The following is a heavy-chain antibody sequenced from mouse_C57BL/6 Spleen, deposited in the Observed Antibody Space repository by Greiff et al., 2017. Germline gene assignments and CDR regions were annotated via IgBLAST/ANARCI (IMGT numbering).Heavy chain of an antibody. CDR3: ARWLLYYFDY. CDR1: GYTFTSYW. V-gene: IGHV1-69*01. D-gene: IGHD2-3*01. J-gene: IGHJ2*01. CDR2: IDPSDSYT. Sequence: QVHVKQPGAELVMPGASVKLSCKASGYTFTSYWMHWVKQRPGQGLEWIGEIDPSDSYTNYNQKFKGKSTLTVDKSSSTAYMQLSSLTSEDAAVYYCARWLLYYFDYWGQGTTLTVSS.